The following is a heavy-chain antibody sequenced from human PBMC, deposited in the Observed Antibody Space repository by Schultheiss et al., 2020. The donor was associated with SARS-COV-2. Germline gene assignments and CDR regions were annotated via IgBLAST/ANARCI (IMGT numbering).Heavy chain of an antibody. V-gene: IGHV3-21*06. CDR3: ATQRYCPGGVCLWGNDY. J-gene: IGHJ4*02. CDR1: GSSFNVYS. CDR2: ISASSAYI. D-gene: IGHD2-8*02. Sequence: GSLRLSCTTSGSSFNVYSMYWVRQAPGKGLEWVSSISASSAYIYYADSVKGRFTISRDSDKNSLYLQMNSLRAEETAVYFCATQRYCPGGVCLWGNDYWGQGTLVTVSS.